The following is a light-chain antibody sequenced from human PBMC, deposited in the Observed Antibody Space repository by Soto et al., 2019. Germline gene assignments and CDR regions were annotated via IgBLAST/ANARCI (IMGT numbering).Light chain of an antibody. V-gene: IGLV2-8*01. CDR1: SSDVGGYDF. CDR3: SSFAGNNNLL. Sequence: QSALTQPPSASGSPGQSVTISCTGTSSDVGGYDFVSWYQQHPGKAPSLMIYEVTKRPSGVPDRFSGSKSGNTASLTVSGLQAEDEADYYCSSFAGNNNLLFGGGTQLTVL. J-gene: IGLJ2*01. CDR2: EVT.